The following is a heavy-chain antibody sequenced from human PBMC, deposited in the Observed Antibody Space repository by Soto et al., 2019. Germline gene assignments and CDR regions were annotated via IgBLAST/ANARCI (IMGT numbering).Heavy chain of an antibody. Sequence: GESLKISCKGSGYSFTSYWIGWVRQMPGKGLEWMGIIYPGDSDTRYSPSFQGQVTISADKSISTAYLQWSSLKASETAMYYCAITGSKKGLDYGDYVSNYGMDVWGQGTTVTVSS. CDR1: GYSFTSYW. CDR3: AITGSKKGLDYGDYVSNYGMDV. V-gene: IGHV5-51*01. J-gene: IGHJ6*02. D-gene: IGHD4-17*01. CDR2: IYPGDSDT.